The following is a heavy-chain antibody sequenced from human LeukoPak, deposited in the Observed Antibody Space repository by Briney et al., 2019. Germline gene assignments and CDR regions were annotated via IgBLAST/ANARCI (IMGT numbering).Heavy chain of an antibody. CDR2: ISSSSSYI. CDR1: GFTFSSYS. CDR3: ARPNNRGYSYGYDY. J-gene: IGHJ4*02. D-gene: IGHD5-18*01. Sequence: KPGGSLRLSWEASGFTFSSYSINWLRQAPGKGLEWVSSISSSSSYIYYTDSVKGRFTISRDNAKNSLYLQMNSLRAEDTAVYYCARPNNRGYSYGYDYWGQGTLVTVSS. V-gene: IGHV3-21*01.